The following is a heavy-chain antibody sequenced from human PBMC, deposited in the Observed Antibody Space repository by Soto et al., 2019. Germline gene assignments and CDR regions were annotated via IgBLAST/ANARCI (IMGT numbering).Heavy chain of an antibody. J-gene: IGHJ6*02. CDR1: GVTFSTYA. CDR3: AKVSLGALTFTDYYYYGLDV. D-gene: IGHD1-26*01. Sequence: PGESLRLSCAASGVTFSTYAMNWVRQAPGKGLEWVSAISGGGGSTYYADSVKGRVTISRDNSKNTLYLQMNSLRAEDTAVYYCAKVSLGALTFTDYYYYGLDVWGQGTTVTVSS. V-gene: IGHV3-23*01. CDR2: ISGGGGST.